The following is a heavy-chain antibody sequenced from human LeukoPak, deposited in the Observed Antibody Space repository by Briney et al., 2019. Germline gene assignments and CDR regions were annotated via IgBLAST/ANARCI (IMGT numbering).Heavy chain of an antibody. CDR2: ISSSGGST. V-gene: IGHV3-23*01. J-gene: IGHJ4*02. CDR3: AKDPYGNNSYYFDY. Sequence: AGGSLRLSCAASGFTFSSYAMSWVRQAPGKGLEWVSAISSSGGSTYYADSVKGRFTISRDNSKNTLYLQMNSLRVEDTAVYYCAKDPYGNNSYYFDYWGQGTLGTVSS. D-gene: IGHD5-24*01. CDR1: GFTFSSYA.